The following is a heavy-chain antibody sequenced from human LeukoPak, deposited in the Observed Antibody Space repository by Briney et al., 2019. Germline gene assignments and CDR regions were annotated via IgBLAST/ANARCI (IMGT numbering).Heavy chain of an antibody. J-gene: IGHJ4*02. D-gene: IGHD3-22*01. CDR1: GFTFGQYW. V-gene: IGHV3-7*01. CDR3: ARDERSGYYIY. CDR2: LKEDGSVK. Sequence: GGSLSLSCEASGFTFGQYWMSWFRQAPGRGLEWVANLKEDGSVKQHADSVRGRFTISRDNAKNLVYLQMSNLKAEDSAVYYCARDERSGYYIYWGQGILVTVSS.